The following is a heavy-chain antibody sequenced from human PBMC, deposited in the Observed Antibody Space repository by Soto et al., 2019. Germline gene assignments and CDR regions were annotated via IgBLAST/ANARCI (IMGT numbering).Heavy chain of an antibody. D-gene: IGHD1-26*01. Sequence: GGSLRLSCAASGLTFSSYAMNWVRQAPGKGLEWVSSISGSGGSTYYADSVKGRFTISRDNSKNTLYLQMNSLRAEDTAVYYCATYSGNYERYGVYYGMDVWGQGTTVTVSS. V-gene: IGHV3-23*01. CDR2: ISGSGGST. CDR1: GLTFSSYA. CDR3: ATYSGNYERYGVYYGMDV. J-gene: IGHJ6*02.